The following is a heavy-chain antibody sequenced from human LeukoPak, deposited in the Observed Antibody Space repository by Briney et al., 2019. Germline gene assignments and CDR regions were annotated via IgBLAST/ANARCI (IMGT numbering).Heavy chain of an antibody. CDR1: GGSFSGYY. Sequence: SETLSLICAVYGGSFSGYYWSWIRRPPGKGLEWIGEINHSGSTNYNPSLKSRVTISVDTSKNQFSLKLSSVTAADTAVYYCARVGTIAARPGYYYYMDVWGKGTTVTVSS. J-gene: IGHJ6*03. D-gene: IGHD6-6*01. CDR2: INHSGST. CDR3: ARVGTIAARPGYYYYMDV. V-gene: IGHV4-34*01.